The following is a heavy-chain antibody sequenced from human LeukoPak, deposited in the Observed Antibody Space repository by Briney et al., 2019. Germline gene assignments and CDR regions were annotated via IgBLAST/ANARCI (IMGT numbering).Heavy chain of an antibody. CDR3: ARGSSGRCDAFDI. D-gene: IGHD6-19*01. CDR1: GDSISSSSYY. V-gene: IGHV4-39*02. J-gene: IGHJ3*02. CDR2: MYYSGST. Sequence: KPSETLSLTCTVSGDSISSSSYYWGWIRQPPGKGLEWIGSMYYSGSTYYNPYLKSRFTISVDPSKNHFSLKLSSVTAADTAVYYCARGSSGRCDAFDIWGQGTMVTVSS.